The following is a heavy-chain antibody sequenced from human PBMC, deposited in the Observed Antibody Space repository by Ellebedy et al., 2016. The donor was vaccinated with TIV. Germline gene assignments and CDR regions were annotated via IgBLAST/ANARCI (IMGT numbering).Heavy chain of an antibody. CDR1: GGSISSYY. V-gene: IGHV4-59*01. D-gene: IGHD6-19*01. J-gene: IGHJ4*02. Sequence: MPSETLSLTCTVSGGSISSYYWSWIRQPPGKGLEWIGYIYYSGSTNYNPSLKSRVTIAVDTSKKQISLKLSSVTASDTAVYYCARSSGWDSFDYWGQGTLVTVSS. CDR3: ARSSGWDSFDY. CDR2: IYYSGST.